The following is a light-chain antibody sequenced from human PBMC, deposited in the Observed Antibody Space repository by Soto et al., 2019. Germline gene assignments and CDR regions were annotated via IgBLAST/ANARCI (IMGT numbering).Light chain of an antibody. Sequence: EIVLTQSPGTLSLSPGERATLSCRASQSVSSSYLAWYQQKPGQAPRLLIYGASSRATGIPDRFRGSGSGTDFTLTISRLEPEDFAVCYCHQYGSSPLYTFGQGTKLESK. V-gene: IGKV3-20*01. CDR1: QSVSSSY. CDR3: HQYGSSPLYT. CDR2: GAS. J-gene: IGKJ2*01.